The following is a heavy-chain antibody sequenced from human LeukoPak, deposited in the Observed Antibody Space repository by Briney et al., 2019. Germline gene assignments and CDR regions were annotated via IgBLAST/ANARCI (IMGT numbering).Heavy chain of an antibody. CDR1: GFTFSSYA. CDR2: ISGSGGST. CDR3: AKDTIFGVVTYAFDI. J-gene: IGHJ3*02. D-gene: IGHD3-3*01. Sequence: SGGSLRLSCAASGFTFSSYAMSWVRQAPGKGLEWVSAISGSGGSTYYADSVKGRFTISRDNSKNTLCLQMNSLRAEDTAVYYCAKDTIFGVVTYAFDIWGQGTMVTVSS. V-gene: IGHV3-23*01.